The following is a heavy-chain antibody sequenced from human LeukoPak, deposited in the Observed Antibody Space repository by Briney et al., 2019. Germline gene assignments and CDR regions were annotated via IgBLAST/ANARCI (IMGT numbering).Heavy chain of an antibody. D-gene: IGHD3-10*01. CDR1: GDSINNNNYY. CDR3: ARGRKGGSAL. J-gene: IGHJ4*02. V-gene: IGHV4-39*02. CDR2: IYYNGRT. Sequence: SETLSLTCTVSGDSINNNNYYWGWIRQPPGKGLEWIGNIYYNGRTYYSPSLKSRGTMSVDTSNNQFSLKLSSVTAAGTAFYYCARGRKGGSALWGQGTLVTVSS.